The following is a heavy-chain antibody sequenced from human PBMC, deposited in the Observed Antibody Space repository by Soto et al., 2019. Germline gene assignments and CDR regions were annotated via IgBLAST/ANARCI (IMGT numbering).Heavy chain of an antibody. V-gene: IGHV3-48*02. D-gene: IGHD6-19*01. Sequence: EVQLVESGGGLVQPGGSLRLSCAASGFTFNIYSMNWVRQAPGKGLEWVSYITSDTTTIHYADSVSGRFTSSRDNAENSLFLQMNSLRDEDTAAYYCARSVAGHFDYWGQGALVTVSS. CDR2: ITSDTTTI. CDR3: ARSVAGHFDY. CDR1: GFTFNIYS. J-gene: IGHJ4*02.